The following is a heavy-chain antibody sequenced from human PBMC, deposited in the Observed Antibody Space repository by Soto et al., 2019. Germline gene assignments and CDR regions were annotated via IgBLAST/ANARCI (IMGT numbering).Heavy chain of an antibody. CDR3: ARDRGAVGFHN. CDR1: GLSFSNYS. Sequence: EVQLVESGGGLVQPGGSLRLSCAASGLSFSNYSMNWVRQAPGKGLEWVAYISGSSSTIYYADSVKGRFTISRDNANNLLYLRVNSLRVEDTAVYYCARDRGAVGFHNWGQGTMVTVSS. D-gene: IGHD1-26*01. CDR2: ISGSSSTI. V-gene: IGHV3-48*01. J-gene: IGHJ4*02.